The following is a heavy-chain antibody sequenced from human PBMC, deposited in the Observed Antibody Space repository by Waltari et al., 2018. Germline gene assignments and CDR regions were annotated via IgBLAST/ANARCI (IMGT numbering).Heavy chain of an antibody. CDR3: ARAPPYYYGSGSYHDY. CDR2: INHSGST. CDR1: GGSFSGYY. J-gene: IGHJ4*02. V-gene: IGHV4-34*01. D-gene: IGHD3-10*01. Sequence: QVQLQQWGAGLLKPSETLSLTCAVSGGSFSGYYWSWIRQPPGKGLEWIGEINHSGSTNYNPSLKSRVTISVDTSKNQFSLKLSSVTAADTAVYYCARAPPYYYGSGSYHDYWGQGTLVTVSS.